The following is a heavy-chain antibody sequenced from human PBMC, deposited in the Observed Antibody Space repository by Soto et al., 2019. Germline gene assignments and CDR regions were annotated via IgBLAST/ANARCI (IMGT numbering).Heavy chain of an antibody. D-gene: IGHD6-19*01. CDR1: GGSFSGYY. J-gene: IGHJ6*02. CDR3: ARVGWNYDMDV. Sequence: PSETLSLTCAVYGGSFSGYYWSWIRQPPGKGLEWIGEINHSGSTNYNPSLKSRVTISVDTSRNQFSLKLSSVTAADTAVYYCARVGWNYDMDVWGQGTTVTVSS. V-gene: IGHV4-34*01. CDR2: INHSGST.